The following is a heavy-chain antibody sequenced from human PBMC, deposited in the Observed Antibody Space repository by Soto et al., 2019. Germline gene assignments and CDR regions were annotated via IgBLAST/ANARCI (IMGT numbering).Heavy chain of an antibody. V-gene: IGHV3-48*02. Sequence: SRRPSCERSGLTTISCSMNWVRQAGGRGLVWLAYITIRTGNVLYADSVRGRFTISADNAENSVILQMNSLRDEDSAVYFCVRDRDLYRDMFHADLWGQGTLVTVSS. CDR1: GLTTISCS. CDR3: VRDRDLYRDMFHADL. J-gene: IGHJ4*01. CDR2: ITIRTGNV. D-gene: IGHD3-10*02.